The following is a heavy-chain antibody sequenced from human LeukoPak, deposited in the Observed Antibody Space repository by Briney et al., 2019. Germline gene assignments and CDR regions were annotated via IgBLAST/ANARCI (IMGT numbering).Heavy chain of an antibody. V-gene: IGHV4-34*01. J-gene: IGHJ4*02. D-gene: IGHD3-9*01. CDR3: ARGNILTGYCFDF. CDR1: GGSITGYY. Sequence: PSETLSLTCAVYGGSITGYYWSWIRQTPRRGLEWVGEIHYTGATSYNPSLMSRATISTDTSKNQFSLRLSSVTAADMAVYYCARGNILTGYCFDFWGQGALVTVSS. CDR2: IHYTGAT.